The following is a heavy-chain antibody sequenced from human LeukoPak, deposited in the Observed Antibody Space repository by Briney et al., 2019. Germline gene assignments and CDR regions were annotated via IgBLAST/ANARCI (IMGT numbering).Heavy chain of an antibody. CDR1: GYTFTSYG. Sequence: ASVKVSCKASGYTFTSYGISWVRQAPGQGLEWMGWISAYNGNTNYAQKLQGRATMTTDTSTSTAYMELGSLRSDDTAVYYCARAYGDYPSYYYYGMDVWGQGTTVTVSS. CDR3: ARAYGDYPSYYYYGMDV. D-gene: IGHD4-17*01. J-gene: IGHJ6*02. V-gene: IGHV1-18*01. CDR2: ISAYNGNT.